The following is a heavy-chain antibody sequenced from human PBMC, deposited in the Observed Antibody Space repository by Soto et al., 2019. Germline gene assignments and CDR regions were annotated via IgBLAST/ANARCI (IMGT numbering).Heavy chain of an antibody. Sequence: GGSLRISCAASGFTFSSYDMHWARQAPGKGLEWVAVIWYDGSNKYYADSVKGRFTISRDNSKNTLYLQMNSLRAEDTAVYYCERVLVYSGSLYSTSGDSGFDYWCTGTRVTVPS. D-gene: IGHD6-13*01. CDR1: GFTFSSYD. V-gene: IGHV3-33*01. CDR3: ERVLVYSGSLYSTSGDSGFDY. J-gene: IGHJ4*01. CDR2: IWYDGSNK.